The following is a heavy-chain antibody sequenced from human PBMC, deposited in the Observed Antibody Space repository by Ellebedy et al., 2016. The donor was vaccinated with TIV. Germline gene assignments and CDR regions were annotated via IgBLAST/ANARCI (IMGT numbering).Heavy chain of an antibody. V-gene: IGHV3-66*01. CDR3: ASETFNDVDLKVWGVFDL. D-gene: IGHD1-1*01. CDR1: GSTVSSNY. J-gene: IGHJ3*01. Sequence: GGSLRLSCTASGSTVSSNYMSWVRQAPGKGLEWVSLIYTNSTTYYADSVKGRFTISRDNSKNTLYLQINSLRADDTAVYYCASETFNDVDLKVWGVFDLWGQGTMVTVSS. CDR2: IYTNSTT.